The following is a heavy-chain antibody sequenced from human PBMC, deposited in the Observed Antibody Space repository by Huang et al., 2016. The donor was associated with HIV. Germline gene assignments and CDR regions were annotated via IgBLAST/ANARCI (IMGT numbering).Heavy chain of an antibody. V-gene: IGHV1-18*04. CDR2: ISTNNGDT. CDR1: DYTFTSYG. D-gene: IGHD3-22*01. CDR3: GGSSGYWSFDY. Sequence: QVQLVQSGGEVKKPGASVKVSCKASDYTFTSYGISWGRQAPGQGLEWMGWISTNNGDTNYAQKFPGRVTMTTDTSTSTAYMELRSLRSDDTAVYYCGGSSGYWSFDYWGQGTLVTVSS. J-gene: IGHJ4*02.